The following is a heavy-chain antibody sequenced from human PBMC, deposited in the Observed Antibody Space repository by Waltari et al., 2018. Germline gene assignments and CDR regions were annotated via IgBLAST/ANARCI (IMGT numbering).Heavy chain of an antibody. J-gene: IGHJ4*02. V-gene: IGHV3-9*03. CDR1: GFTFDDYA. CDR2: ISWNSGSI. D-gene: IGHD6-19*01. Sequence: EVQLVESGGGLVQPGRSLRLSCAASGFTFDDYAMHWVRQAPGKGLEWVSGISWNSGSIGYADSVKGRFTISRDNAKNSLYLQMNSLRAEDMALYYCAKDISASPSSGWFDYWGQGTLVTVSS. CDR3: AKDISASPSSGWFDY.